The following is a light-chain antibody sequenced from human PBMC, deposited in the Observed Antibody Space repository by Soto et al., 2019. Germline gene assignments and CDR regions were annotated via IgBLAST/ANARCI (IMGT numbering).Light chain of an antibody. Sequence: DIQMTESPSTRSASVGDRFTITCRASQSISTWLAWYQQEPGKAPKLLIHKASSLQSGVPSRFSGSGSGTDFTLTISSLHPDDFATYYCQQYNSYSPTFGQGTKVDI. V-gene: IGKV1-5*03. J-gene: IGKJ1*01. CDR2: KAS. CDR3: QQYNSYSPT. CDR1: QSISTW.